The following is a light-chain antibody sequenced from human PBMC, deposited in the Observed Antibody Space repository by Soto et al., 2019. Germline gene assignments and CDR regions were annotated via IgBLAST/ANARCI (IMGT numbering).Light chain of an antibody. CDR3: QQYNSYWT. Sequence: DIQMTQSPSTLSASVGDRVTITCRASQSISSWLAWYQQKPGQAPKLLIYDASSLESGVPSRFSGSGSETEFTLTISSLEPYDFASYYCQQYNSYWTCGQGTKVEI. CDR2: DAS. CDR1: QSISSW. V-gene: IGKV1-5*01. J-gene: IGKJ1*01.